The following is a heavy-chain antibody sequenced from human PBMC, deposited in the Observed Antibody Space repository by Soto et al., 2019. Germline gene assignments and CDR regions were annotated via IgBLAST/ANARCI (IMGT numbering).Heavy chain of an antibody. J-gene: IGHJ6*02. CDR3: ARGVEHDFWSGYYRTHYGMDV. D-gene: IGHD3-3*01. CDR1: GGSISSYY. V-gene: IGHV4-59*01. Sequence: SSETLSLTCTVSGGSISSYYWIWIRQPPGKGLEGIGYIYYSGSTNYNPSLKSRVTISVDTSKNQFSLKLSSVTAADTAVYYCARGVEHDFWSGYYRTHYGMDVWGQGTTVTVSS. CDR2: IYYSGST.